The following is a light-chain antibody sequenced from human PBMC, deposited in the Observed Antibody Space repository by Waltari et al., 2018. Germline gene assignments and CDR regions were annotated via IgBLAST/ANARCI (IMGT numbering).Light chain of an antibody. CDR2: WAS. CDR3: QQYYSTPPT. J-gene: IGKJ2*01. CDR1: LGSYNVKNY. V-gene: IGKV4-1*01. Sequence: LGSYNVKNYLAWHHEEPGQPAKLLIYWASTRESGVPDRFSGSGSGKNFTLTISGLQAEDVAVYYCQQYYSTPPTFGQGTKLKIK.